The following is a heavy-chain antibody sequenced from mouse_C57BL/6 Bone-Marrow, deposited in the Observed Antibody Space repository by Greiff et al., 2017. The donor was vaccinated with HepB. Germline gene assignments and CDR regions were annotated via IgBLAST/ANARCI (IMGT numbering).Heavy chain of an antibody. CDR2: IDPSDSYT. Sequence: QVQLQQPGAELVRPGTSVKLSCKASGYTFTSYWMHWVKQRPGQGLEWIGVIDPSDSYTNYNQKFKGKATLTVDTSSSTAYMQLSSLTSEDSAVYYCAIITTVVATDYWGQGTTLTVSS. J-gene: IGHJ2*01. CDR1: GYTFTSYW. CDR3: AIITTVVATDY. V-gene: IGHV1-59*01. D-gene: IGHD1-1*01.